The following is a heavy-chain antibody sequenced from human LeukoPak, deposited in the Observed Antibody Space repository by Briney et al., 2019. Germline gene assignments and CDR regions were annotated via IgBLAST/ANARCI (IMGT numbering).Heavy chain of an antibody. CDR2: IYPGESDA. V-gene: IGHV5-51*01. D-gene: IGHD6-19*01. J-gene: IGHJ4*02. CDR3: ARHGRQWLAPSDY. CDR1: GYSFTSYW. Sequence: GESLNISRKGSGYSFTSYWIGWVRQMPGKGLEWMGIIYPGESDARDSPSFPGKVTFPADKSSRTAYLQWSSLKGSDTAMYYCARHGRQWLAPSDYRGQGTLVTVSS.